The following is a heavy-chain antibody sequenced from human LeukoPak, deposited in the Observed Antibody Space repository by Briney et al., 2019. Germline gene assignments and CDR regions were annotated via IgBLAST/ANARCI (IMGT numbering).Heavy chain of an antibody. CDR1: GGTFSSYA. Sequence: SVKVSCKASGGTFSSYAISWVRQAPGQGLEWMGGIIPIFGTANYAQKFQGRVTITADESTSPAYMELSSLRSEDTAVYYCARVIVPAARLYYYYYMDVWGKGTTVTVSS. CDR2: IIPIFGTA. CDR3: ARVIVPAARLYYYYYMDV. V-gene: IGHV1-69*01. D-gene: IGHD2-2*01. J-gene: IGHJ6*03.